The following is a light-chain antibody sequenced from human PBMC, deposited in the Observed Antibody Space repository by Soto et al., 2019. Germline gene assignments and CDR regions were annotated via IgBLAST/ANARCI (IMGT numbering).Light chain of an antibody. CDR1: SSDVGRYNL. J-gene: IGLJ2*01. CDR2: EVT. Sequence: QLVLTQPASVSGSPGQSITISCTGTSSDVGRYNLVSWYQQYPGKAPKIMIYEVTNRPSGVSNRFSGSKSGNTASLTISGLQAEDEADYHCCSYAGSSTLVFGGGTKLTVL. CDR3: CSYAGSSTLV. V-gene: IGLV2-23*02.